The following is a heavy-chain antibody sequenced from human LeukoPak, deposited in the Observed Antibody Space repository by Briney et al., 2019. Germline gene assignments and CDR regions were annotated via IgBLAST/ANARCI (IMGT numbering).Heavy chain of an antibody. V-gene: IGHV3-7*03. CDR1: GFTFSSYW. Sequence: PGGSLRLSCAASGFTFSSYWMSWVRQAPGKGLEWVANIKQDGSEKYYVDSVKGRFTISRDNAKNSLYLQMNSLRAEDTALYYCAKGRLMVYAISFYYYYGRDVWGQGTTVTVSS. CDR2: IKQDGSEK. D-gene: IGHD2-8*01. CDR3: AKGRLMVYAISFYYYYGRDV. J-gene: IGHJ6*02.